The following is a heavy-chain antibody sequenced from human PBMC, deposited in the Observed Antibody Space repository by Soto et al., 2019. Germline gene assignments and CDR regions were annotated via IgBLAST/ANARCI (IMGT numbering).Heavy chain of an antibody. CDR1: GYSFSRFW. CDR3: GRVRVDKAEGWFGP. J-gene: IGHJ5*02. D-gene: IGHD5-18*01. CDR2: IDPSYSYA. V-gene: IGHV5-10-1*01. Sequence: GESLKISCKCSGYSFSRFWITWVRQMPGKGLEWMGRIDPSYSYANYSPSFQGHVTFSADKSISTAYLQWSSLKASDTAMYYCGRVRVDKAEGWFGPWGQGTLVTVSS.